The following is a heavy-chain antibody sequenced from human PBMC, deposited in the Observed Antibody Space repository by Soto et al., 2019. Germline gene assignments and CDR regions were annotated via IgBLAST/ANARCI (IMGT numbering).Heavy chain of an antibody. Sequence: QLVESGGGLVQPGGSLRLSCAASGFTFSDYPMNWVRQATGKGLEWVSSICTISSAIYFADSVRGRFTISRDNARNSLYLQMTSLRDEDTAVYYCARETPSFDSWGQGTLVTVSS. CDR3: ARETPSFDS. CDR1: GFTFSDYP. CDR2: ICTISSAI. J-gene: IGHJ4*02. D-gene: IGHD2-15*01. V-gene: IGHV3-48*02.